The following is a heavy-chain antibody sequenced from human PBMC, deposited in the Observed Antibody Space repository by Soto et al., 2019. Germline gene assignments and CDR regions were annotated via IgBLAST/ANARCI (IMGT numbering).Heavy chain of an antibody. D-gene: IGHD5-18*01. J-gene: IGHJ4*02. CDR2: ISDDGDKK. CDR1: GFTFSNYG. V-gene: IGHV3-33*08. CDR3: ARVGRYGWDFDH. Sequence: GGSLRLSCVGSGFTFSNYGMHWVRQPPGKGLEWVALISDDGDKKYYVGSVKGRFIISRDNAKDSVYMQMDSLRAGDTAVYFCARVGRYGWDFDHWGQGTLVTVSS.